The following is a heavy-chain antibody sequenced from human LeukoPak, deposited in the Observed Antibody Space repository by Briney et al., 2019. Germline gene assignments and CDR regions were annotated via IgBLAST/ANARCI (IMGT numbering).Heavy chain of an antibody. CDR1: GFTFSSYS. CDR3: ARALQTYYYDSSGYLNRFDP. V-gene: IGHV3-48*01. D-gene: IGHD3-22*01. CDR2: ISSSSSTI. Sequence: GGSLRLSCAASGFTFSSYSMNWVRQAPGKGLEWGSYISSSSSTIYYADSVKGRFTISRDNAKNSLYLQMNSLRAEDTAVYYCARALQTYYYDSSGYLNRFDPWGQGTLVTVSS. J-gene: IGHJ5*02.